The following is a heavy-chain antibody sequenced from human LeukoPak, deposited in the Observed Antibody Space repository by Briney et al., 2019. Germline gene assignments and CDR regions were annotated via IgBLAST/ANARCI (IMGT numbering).Heavy chain of an antibody. CDR1: GFTFSSYG. D-gene: IGHD5-12*01. CDR3: ARGQPPYSGYDSWDDFDY. Sequence: GGSLRLSCAASGFTFSSYGMHWVRQAPGKGLEWVAVIWYDGSNKYYADSVKGRFTISRDNSKDTLYLQMNSLRAEDTAVYYCARGQPPYSGYDSWDDFDYWGQGTLVTVSS. V-gene: IGHV3-33*01. J-gene: IGHJ4*02. CDR2: IWYDGSNK.